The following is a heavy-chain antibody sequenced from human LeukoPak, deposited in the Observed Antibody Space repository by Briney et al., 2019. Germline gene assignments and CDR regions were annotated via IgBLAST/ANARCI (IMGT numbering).Heavy chain of an antibody. CDR3: ARDRRYSSLPNFDY. D-gene: IGHD5-12*01. CDR1: GGTFSSYT. Sequence: SVKVSCKVSGGTFSSYTFSWVRQAPGQGLEWMGGIIPMFGTANYAQKFQGRVTITADESTSTTYMELRGLRSEDTAIYYCARDRRYSSLPNFDYWGQGTLVTVSS. V-gene: IGHV1-69*01. J-gene: IGHJ4*02. CDR2: IIPMFGTA.